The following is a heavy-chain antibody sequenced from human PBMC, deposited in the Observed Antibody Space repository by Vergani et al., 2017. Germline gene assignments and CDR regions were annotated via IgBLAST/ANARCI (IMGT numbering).Heavy chain of an antibody. V-gene: IGHV3-23*01. CDR2: ISGHGDRT. J-gene: IGHJ6*03. Sequence: EVHLLESGGGQVEAGGSLRLSCVASGFTFSNSAMSWVRQTSGKGLEWVSAISGHGDRTYYADSVKGRFTISRDNSKNTVYLQMNSLKAEDRATYYCARDRGDWRYSRYFYNYYMDVWGKGTTVTVSS. D-gene: IGHD2-8*02. CDR1: GFTFSNSA. CDR3: ARDRGDWRYSRYFYNYYMDV.